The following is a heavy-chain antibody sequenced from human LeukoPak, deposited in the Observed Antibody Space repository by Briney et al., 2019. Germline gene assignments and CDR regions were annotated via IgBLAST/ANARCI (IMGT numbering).Heavy chain of an antibody. Sequence: PSQTLSLTCAVSGGSINSGAYSWSWIRQPPGKGLEWIGYIYHSGSTYYNPSLKSRVTLSVDRSKNQFSLKLSSVTAADTAVYYYARAVDTAMVNWGQGTLVTVSS. D-gene: IGHD5-18*01. V-gene: IGHV4-30-2*01. CDR3: ARAVDTAMVN. CDR1: GGSINSGAYS. CDR2: IYHSGST. J-gene: IGHJ4*02.